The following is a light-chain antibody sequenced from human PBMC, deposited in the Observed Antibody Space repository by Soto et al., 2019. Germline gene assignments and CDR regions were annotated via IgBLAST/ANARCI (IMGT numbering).Light chain of an antibody. V-gene: IGKV3-11*01. Sequence: EIVLTQSPATLSLSPGERATLSCRASQGFSNYLAWYQRKSGQAPRLLIYDASNRATGISARFSGSGSGTDFTLTISSLEPEDFAVYFCQHRSSWPLTFGGGTKVEIK. CDR1: QGFSNY. CDR2: DAS. J-gene: IGKJ4*01. CDR3: QHRSSWPLT.